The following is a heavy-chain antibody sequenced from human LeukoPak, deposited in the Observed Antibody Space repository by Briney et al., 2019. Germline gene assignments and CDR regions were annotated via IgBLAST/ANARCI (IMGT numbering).Heavy chain of an antibody. V-gene: IGHV4-30-2*01. CDR1: GGSVSSGGYS. CDR3: ARGSDSSWYYFDS. CDR2: IYHSGRP. J-gene: IGHJ4*02. D-gene: IGHD6-13*01. Sequence: SEALSLTCGVSGGSVSSGGYSWNWIRQRPGKGLEWIGYIYHSGRPYYNPSLESRVTISLDTSKDQLSLNLSSVTAADTAVYHYARGSDSSWYYFDSWGQGTLVTVSS.